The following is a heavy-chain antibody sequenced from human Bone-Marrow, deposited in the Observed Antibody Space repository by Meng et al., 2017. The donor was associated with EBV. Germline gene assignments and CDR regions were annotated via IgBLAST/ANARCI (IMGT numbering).Heavy chain of an antibody. V-gene: IGHV1-69*01. Sequence: QVPVVQSGAEVKKPGLSVKVSFKASGGTFSSYAISWVRQAPGQGLEWLGGFLPRLGAPNYAQKFHGRVKITADESTSTHYMDLSSLRSEDTAIYYCASESGRGYTPDYWGQGTLVTVSS. CDR3: ASESGRGYTPDY. CDR1: GGTFSSYA. J-gene: IGHJ4*02. CDR2: FLPRLGAP. D-gene: IGHD3-10*01.